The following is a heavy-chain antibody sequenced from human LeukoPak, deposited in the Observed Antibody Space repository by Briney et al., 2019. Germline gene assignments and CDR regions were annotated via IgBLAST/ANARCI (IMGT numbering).Heavy chain of an antibody. CDR1: GGSISSGDYY. CDR3: ARGSSGYYRADADDNWFDP. D-gene: IGHD3-22*01. CDR2: IYYSGST. Sequence: PSETLSLTCTVSGGSISSGDYYWSWIRQPPGKGLEWIRYIYYSGSTYYNPSLKSRVTISVDTSKNQFSLKLSSVTAADTAVYYCARGSSGYYRADADDNWFDPWGQGTLVTVSS. V-gene: IGHV4-30-4*01. J-gene: IGHJ5*02.